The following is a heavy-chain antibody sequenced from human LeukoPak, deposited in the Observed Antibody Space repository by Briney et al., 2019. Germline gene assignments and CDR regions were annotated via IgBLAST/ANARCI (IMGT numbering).Heavy chain of an antibody. V-gene: IGHV3-66*01. CDR2: IYSGGDT. CDR1: GFTVSSNY. CDR3: AKERSLEIAVAGTIFDY. J-gene: IGHJ4*02. Sequence: PGGSLRLSCAASGFTVSSNYMGWVRQAPGKGLEWASVIYSGGDTYYADSVKGRFTISRDNSKNMIYLEMSSLKAEDTAVYYCAKERSLEIAVAGTIFDYWGQGTLVTVSS. D-gene: IGHD6-19*01.